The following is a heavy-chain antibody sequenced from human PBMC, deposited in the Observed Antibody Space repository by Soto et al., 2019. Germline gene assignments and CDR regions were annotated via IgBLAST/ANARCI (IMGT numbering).Heavy chain of an antibody. CDR1: GGTFNSYA. J-gene: IGHJ6*02. D-gene: IGHD3-22*01. CDR3: TRCGIRYHSIGYYLGIDGMDV. V-gene: IGHV1-69*12. Sequence: QVQLVQSGAEVKKPESSVRVSCKASGGTFNSYAITWVRQAPGQGLEWMGGTIPMFGTTNYAEKVQGRVTISADESTNTAYMELRSLRSEDTAVYYCTRCGIRYHSIGYYLGIDGMDVWGQGTTVIVSS. CDR2: TIPMFGTT.